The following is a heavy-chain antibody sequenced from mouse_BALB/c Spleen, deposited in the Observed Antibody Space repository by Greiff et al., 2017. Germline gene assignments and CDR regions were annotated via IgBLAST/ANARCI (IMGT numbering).Heavy chain of an antibody. D-gene: IGHD2-4*01. CDR2: IDPANGNT. Sequence: EVKLVESGAELVKPGASVKLSCTASGFNIKDTYMHWVKQRPEQGLEWIGRIDPANGNTKYDPKFQGKATITADTSSNTAYLQLSSLTSEDTAVYYCALYDYDFAYWGQGTLVTVSA. CDR1: GFNIKDTY. V-gene: IGHV14-3*02. J-gene: IGHJ3*01. CDR3: ALYDYDFAY.